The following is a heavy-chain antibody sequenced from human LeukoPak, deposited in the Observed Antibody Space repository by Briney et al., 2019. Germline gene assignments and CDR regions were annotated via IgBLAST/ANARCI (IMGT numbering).Heavy chain of an antibody. CDR1: GFTFSSYS. CDR3: ARGLILQYKTSDY. CDR2: ISSSSSTI. J-gene: IGHJ4*02. Sequence: GGSLRLSCAASGFTFSSYSMNWVRQAPGKGLEWVSYISSSSSTIYYADSVKGRFTISRDNAKNSLYLQMNSLRAEDTAVYYCARGLILQYKTSDYWGQGTLVTVSS. V-gene: IGHV3-48*01. D-gene: IGHD4-11*01.